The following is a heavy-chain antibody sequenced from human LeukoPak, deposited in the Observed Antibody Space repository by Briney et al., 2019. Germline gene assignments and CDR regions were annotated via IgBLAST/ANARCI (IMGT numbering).Heavy chain of an antibody. CDR1: GFTFSSYS. Sequence: GGSLRLSCAASGFTFSSYSMNRVRQAPGKGLEWVSSISSSSSYIYYADSVKGRFTISRDNAKNSLYLQMNSLRAEDTAVYYCARGALVVVAATRNDYWGQGTLVTVSS. CDR2: ISSSSSYI. D-gene: IGHD2-15*01. V-gene: IGHV3-21*01. J-gene: IGHJ4*02. CDR3: ARGALVVVAATRNDY.